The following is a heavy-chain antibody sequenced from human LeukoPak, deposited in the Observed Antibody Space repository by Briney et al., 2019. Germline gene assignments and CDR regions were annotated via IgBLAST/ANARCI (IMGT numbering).Heavy chain of an antibody. CDR2: IYYSGST. CDR3: ARGIQLRYYYYMDV. Sequence: SETLSLTCTVSGGSISSYYWSWIRQPPGKGLEWIGYIYYSGSTNYNPSLKSRVTISVDTSKNQFSLKLSSVTAADTAVYYCARGIQLRYYYYMDVWGKGTTVTVSS. D-gene: IGHD4-17*01. CDR1: GGSISSYY. J-gene: IGHJ6*03. V-gene: IGHV4-59*12.